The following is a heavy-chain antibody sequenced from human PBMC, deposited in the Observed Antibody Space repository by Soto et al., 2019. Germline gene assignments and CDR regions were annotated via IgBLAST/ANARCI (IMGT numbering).Heavy chain of an antibody. CDR3: AKPASGWYPKLMNGMDV. J-gene: IGHJ6*02. Sequence: ESGGGLVQPGGSLRLSCVVSGSTFSSYAMSWVRQAPGKGLEWVSSISGSGGNIYYADSVKGRFTISRDNSKNRLHLQMNSLRAEDTAVYYCAKPASGWYPKLMNGMDVWGQGTTVTVSS. CDR1: GSTFSSYA. CDR2: ISGSGGNI. V-gene: IGHV3-23*01. D-gene: IGHD6-19*01.